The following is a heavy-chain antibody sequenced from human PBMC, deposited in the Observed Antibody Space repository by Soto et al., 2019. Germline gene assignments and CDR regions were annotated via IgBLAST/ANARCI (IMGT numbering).Heavy chain of an antibody. CDR2: IYHSGST. J-gene: IGHJ5*02. CDR3: ARVPAS. CDR1: GGSIRDHS. V-gene: IGHV4-30-2*01. Sequence: SETLRLPCAVAGGSIRDHSWSWIRQPPGKGLEWIGYIYHSGSTYYNPSLKSRVTISVDRSKNQFSLKLSSVTAADTAVYYCARVPASWGQGTLVPVSS.